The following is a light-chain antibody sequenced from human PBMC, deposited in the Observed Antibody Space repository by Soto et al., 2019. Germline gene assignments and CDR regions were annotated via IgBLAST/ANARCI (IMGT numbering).Light chain of an antibody. CDR2: GTS. CDR3: QQYGNSPIT. CDR1: QSVVFTSNNKNY. V-gene: IGKV4-1*01. Sequence: DIVMTQSPDSLAVSLGERATINCESSQSVVFTSNNKNYLGWYQQKPGQAPRLLIYGTSSRATGIPDRFSGSGSGTDFTLTISRLEPEDFAVYYCQQYGNSPITFGQGTRLEIK. J-gene: IGKJ5*01.